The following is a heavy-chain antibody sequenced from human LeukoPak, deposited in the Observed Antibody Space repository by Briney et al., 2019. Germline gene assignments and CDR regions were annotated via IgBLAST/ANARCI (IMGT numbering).Heavy chain of an antibody. CDR1: GGTFSSYA. J-gene: IGHJ6*02. CDR3: ARDRGYYGSGSYYYYGMDV. D-gene: IGHD3-10*01. V-gene: IGHV1-69*13. CDR2: IIPIFGTA. Sequence: ASVKVSCKASGGTFSSYAISWVRQAPGQGLEWMGGIIPIFGTANYAQKFQGRVTITADESTSTAYMELSSLRSEDTAVYYCARDRGYYGSGSYYYYGMDVWGQGTLVTVSS.